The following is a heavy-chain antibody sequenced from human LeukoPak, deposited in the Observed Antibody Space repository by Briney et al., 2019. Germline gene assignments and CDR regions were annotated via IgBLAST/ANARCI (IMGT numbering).Heavy chain of an antibody. CDR1: GFNFSSYG. V-gene: IGHV3-33*01. CDR3: ARNEYCSGDNCYIYYYGLDV. D-gene: IGHD2-15*01. Sequence: GGSLRLSCAASGFNFSSYGMHWVRQAPGKGLEWVASIWYDGSNMHYAGSVKGRLIISRDNSKDTLSLEMYSLRAEDTAVYYCARNEYCSGDNCYIYYYGLDVWGQGTTVTVSS. J-gene: IGHJ6*02. CDR2: IWYDGSNM.